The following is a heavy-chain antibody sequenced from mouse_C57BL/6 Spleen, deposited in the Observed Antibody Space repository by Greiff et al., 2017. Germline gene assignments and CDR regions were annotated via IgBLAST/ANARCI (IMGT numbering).Heavy chain of an antibody. D-gene: IGHD1-1*01. Sequence: VMLVESGPGLVAPSQRLSITCTVSGFSLTSYGVSWVRQPPGKGLEWLGVIWGDGSTNYHSAIISRLSISQDNAKSQVFLKLNILQTDDTATYYCAKPALQTYFDYWGQGTTLTVSS. J-gene: IGHJ2*01. CDR3: AKPALQTYFDY. CDR1: GFSLTSYG. V-gene: IGHV2-3*01. CDR2: IWGDGST.